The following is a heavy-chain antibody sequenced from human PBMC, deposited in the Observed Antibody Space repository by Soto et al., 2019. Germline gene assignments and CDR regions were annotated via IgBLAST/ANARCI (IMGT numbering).Heavy chain of an antibody. D-gene: IGHD3-3*01. V-gene: IGHV3-15*01. CDR1: GFTFSNAW. Sequence: GGSLRLSCAASGFTFSNAWMSWVRQAPGKGLEWVGRIKSKTDGGTTDYAAPVKGRFTISRDDSKNTLYLQMNSLKTEDTAVYYCTTDPGDDFWSGYVLAFDIWGQGTMVTVSS. J-gene: IGHJ3*02. CDR3: TTDPGDDFWSGYVLAFDI. CDR2: IKSKTDGGTT.